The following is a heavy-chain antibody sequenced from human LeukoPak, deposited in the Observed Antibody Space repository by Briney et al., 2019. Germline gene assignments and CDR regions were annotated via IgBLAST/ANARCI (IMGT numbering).Heavy chain of an antibody. CDR1: GGSISSYY. V-gene: IGHV4-59*01. CDR3: ARGGNALDY. J-gene: IGHJ4*02. D-gene: IGHD4-23*01. Sequence: SETLSLTCTVSGGSISSYYWNWIRQPPGKGLEWIGYIYYSGSTNYNPSLRSRVTISLDTSKNQISLRLSSVTAADTAVYYCARGGNALDYWGQGTLVTVSS. CDR2: IYYSGST.